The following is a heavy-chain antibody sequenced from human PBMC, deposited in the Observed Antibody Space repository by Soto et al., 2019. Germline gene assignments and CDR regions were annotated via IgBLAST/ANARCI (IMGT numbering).Heavy chain of an antibody. CDR3: ARDQGYCTNGVCRTFDY. J-gene: IGHJ4*02. D-gene: IGHD2-8*01. Sequence: SVKVSCKASGGTFSSYAISWVRQAPGQGLEWMGGIIPIFGTANYAQKFQGRVTITADESTSTAYMELSSLRSEDTAVYYCARDQGYCTNGVCRTFDYWGQGTLVTVSS. CDR2: IIPIFGTA. CDR1: GGTFSSYA. V-gene: IGHV1-69*13.